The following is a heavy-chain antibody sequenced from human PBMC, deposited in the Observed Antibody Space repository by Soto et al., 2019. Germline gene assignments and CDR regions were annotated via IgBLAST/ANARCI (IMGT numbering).Heavy chain of an antibody. Sequence: EVQLVESGGGLVKPGGSLRLSCAASGFTFSDHYMDWVRQAPGKGLEWSGRIKNKANSYNTQYAASVKGRFTISRDDSKNSLHLQMIRLRNENTALYYCTRVKLCIGAGCYRVHDGWGQGTTVAVSS. J-gene: IGHJ6*02. V-gene: IGHV3-72*01. D-gene: IGHD2-2*01. CDR1: GFTFSDHY. CDR2: IKNKANSYNT. CDR3: TRVKLCIGAGCYRVHDG.